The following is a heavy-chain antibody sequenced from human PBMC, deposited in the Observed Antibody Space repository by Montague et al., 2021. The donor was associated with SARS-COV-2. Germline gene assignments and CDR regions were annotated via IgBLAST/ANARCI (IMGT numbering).Heavy chain of an antibody. D-gene: IGHD5-24*01. CDR3: ARVFPRWLQFDPYFDY. J-gene: IGHJ4*02. CDR1: GASISSSNW. V-gene: IGHV4-4*02. CDR2: IYHSGST. Sequence: SETLSLTCAVSGASISSSNWWSWVRQPPGKGLEWIGEIYHSGSTNYNPSLKSRVTISVDKSKNQFSLKLSSVTAADTAVYYCARVFPRWLQFDPYFDYWGQGTLVTVSS.